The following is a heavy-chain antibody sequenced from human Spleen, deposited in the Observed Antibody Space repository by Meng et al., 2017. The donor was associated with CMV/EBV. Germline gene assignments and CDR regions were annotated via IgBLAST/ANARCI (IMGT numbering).Heavy chain of an antibody. J-gene: IGHJ4*02. Sequence: LSLTCVASGFTFSSYSMNWVRQAPGKGLEWVSSISSSSSYIYYADSVKGRFTISRDNAENSLYLQMSSLRAEDTAVYYCARAQVYYFDSWGQGTLVTVSS. D-gene: IGHD2-8*01. CDR2: ISSSSSYI. V-gene: IGHV3-21*01. CDR1: GFTFSSYS. CDR3: ARAQVYYFDS.